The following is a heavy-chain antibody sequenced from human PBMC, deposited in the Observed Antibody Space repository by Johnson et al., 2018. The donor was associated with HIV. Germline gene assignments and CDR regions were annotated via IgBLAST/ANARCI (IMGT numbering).Heavy chain of an antibody. CDR1: GITVGTNY. J-gene: IGHJ3*01. CDR3: ATLGGLGSFDV. D-gene: IGHD6-19*01. Sequence: VQLVESGGGLVQPGGSLRLSCAASGITVGTNYMSWVRHAPGKGLEWVSVIFSVGDVYSAASVKGRFTISRDNSKNMVYLQMNIVTPEDTAVYYCATLGGLGSFDVWGQGTGVIVSS. V-gene: IGHV3-66*02. CDR2: IFSVGDV.